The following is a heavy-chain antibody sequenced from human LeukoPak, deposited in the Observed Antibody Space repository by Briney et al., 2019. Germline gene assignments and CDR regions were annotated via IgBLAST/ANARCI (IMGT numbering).Heavy chain of an antibody. D-gene: IGHD4-11*01. CDR1: GYTFTSYY. V-gene: IGHV1-46*01. Sequence: ASVKVSCKASGYTFTSYYIHWVRQAPGQGLEWMGIINPSDGSTIYAQKFQGRVTMTRDMSTSTVYMELSSQRSEDTAMYYCARARGTTRRHDAFDIWGQGTMVTVSS. CDR2: INPSDGST. CDR3: ARARGTTRRHDAFDI. J-gene: IGHJ3*02.